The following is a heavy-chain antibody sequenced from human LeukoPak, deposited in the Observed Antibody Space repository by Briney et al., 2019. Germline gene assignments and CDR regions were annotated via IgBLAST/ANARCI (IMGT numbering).Heavy chain of an antibody. D-gene: IGHD6-13*01. J-gene: IGHJ4*02. CDR1: GFTFSSFA. CDR2: MSGDATST. CDR3: ARDQLAAGYFDY. Sequence: KPGGSLRLSCAASGFTFSSFAMNWVRQAPGKGLEWVSTMSGDATSTYYADSVKGRYTISRDNAKNSLYLQMNSLRAEDTAVYYCARDQLAAGYFDYWGQGTLVTVSS. V-gene: IGHV3-21*01.